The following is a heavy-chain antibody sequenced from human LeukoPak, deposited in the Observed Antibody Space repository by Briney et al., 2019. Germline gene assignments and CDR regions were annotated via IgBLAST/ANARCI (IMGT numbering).Heavy chain of an antibody. V-gene: IGHV1-46*01. Sequence: ASVKVSCKASGYTFTSYYMHWVRQAPGQGLEWMGIINPSGGSTSYAQKFQGRVTMTRDTSTSTVYTELSSLRSEDTAVYYCARDYTAARYFDYWGQGTLVTVSS. CDR1: GYTFTSYY. J-gene: IGHJ4*02. CDR3: ARDYTAARYFDY. D-gene: IGHD6-6*01. CDR2: INPSGGST.